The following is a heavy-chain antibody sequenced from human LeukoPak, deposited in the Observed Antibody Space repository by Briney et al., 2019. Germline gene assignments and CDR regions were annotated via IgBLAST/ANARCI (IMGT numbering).Heavy chain of an antibody. V-gene: IGHV5-51*01. CDR2: IYPGDSDT. CDR1: GYCFTSYW. Sequence: GESLKISCKGSGYCFTSYWIGWVRQMPGKGLEWMGIIYPGDSDTRYSPSFQGQVTISADKSISTAYLQWSSLKASDTAMYYCAIIAYGSGSYYASGFTRSYYFDYWGQGTLVTVSS. D-gene: IGHD3-10*01. J-gene: IGHJ4*02. CDR3: AIIAYGSGSYYASGFTRSYYFDY.